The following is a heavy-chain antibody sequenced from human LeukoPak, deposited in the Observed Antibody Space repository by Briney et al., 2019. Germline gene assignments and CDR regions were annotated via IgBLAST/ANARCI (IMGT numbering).Heavy chain of an antibody. J-gene: IGHJ4*02. D-gene: IGHD6-13*01. Sequence: PGGSLRLSCAASGFTFSSYWMSWVRQAPGKGLEWVANIKQDGSEKYYVDSVKGRFTISRDNAKNSLCLQMNSLRAEDTAVYYCARAILAAVGREDYWGQGTLVTVSS. V-gene: IGHV3-7*04. CDR1: GFTFSSYW. CDR3: ARAILAAVGREDY. CDR2: IKQDGSEK.